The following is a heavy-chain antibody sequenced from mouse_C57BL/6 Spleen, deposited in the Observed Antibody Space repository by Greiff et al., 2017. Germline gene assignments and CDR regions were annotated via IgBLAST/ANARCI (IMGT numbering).Heavy chain of an antibody. J-gene: IGHJ2*01. CDR1: GYTFTDYY. D-gene: IGHD1-1*01. CDR2: INPNNGGT. CDR3: ARIGYYGSSYFDY. V-gene: IGHV1-26*01. Sequence: VQLQQSGPELVKPGASVKISCKASGYTFTDYYMNWVKQSHGKSLEWIGDINPNNGGTSYNQKFKGKATLTVAKSSSTAYMELRSLTSEDSAVYYCARIGYYGSSYFDYWGQGTTLTVSS.